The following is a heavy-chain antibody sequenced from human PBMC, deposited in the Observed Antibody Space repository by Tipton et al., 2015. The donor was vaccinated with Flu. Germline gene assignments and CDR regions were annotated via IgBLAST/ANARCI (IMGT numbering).Heavy chain of an antibody. CDR1: GFTFSNYG. Sequence: QVQLVQSGGGVVQPGGSLRLSCTASGFTFSNYGMHWVRQAPGKGLEWVAIISYDGIERSYADSVKGRFTISRDNSKNTLYLQLNSLRAEDTAVYYCARGRGYCVTTTCLLPFDFWGQGTLVTVSS. CDR3: ARGRGYCVTTTCLLPFDF. CDR2: ISYDGIER. V-gene: IGHV3-30*03. J-gene: IGHJ4*02. D-gene: IGHD2-2*01.